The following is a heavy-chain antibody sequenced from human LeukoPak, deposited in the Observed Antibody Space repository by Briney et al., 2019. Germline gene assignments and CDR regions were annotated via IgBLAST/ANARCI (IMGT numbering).Heavy chain of an antibody. CDR1: GFTFSTSE. CDR3: ARGGSSGYYYNAFDI. Sequence: GGSLRLSCAASGFTFSTSEMNWVRQAPGKGQEWVSYISISGSTIYADPVKGRFTISRDNAKNSVHLQMNSLTAEDTAVYYCARGGSSGYYYNAFDIWGQGTMVTASS. J-gene: IGHJ3*02. CDR2: ISISGSTI. V-gene: IGHV3-48*03. D-gene: IGHD3-22*01.